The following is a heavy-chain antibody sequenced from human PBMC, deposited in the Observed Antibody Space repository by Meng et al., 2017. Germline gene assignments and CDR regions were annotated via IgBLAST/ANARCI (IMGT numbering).Heavy chain of an antibody. CDR3: ARGRAGYCSSTSCYRFAWFDP. V-gene: IGHV4-34*01. CDR1: GGSFSGYY. J-gene: IGHJ5*02. Sequence: QVQLQQWGAGLFKPSETLSLTCAADGGSFSGYYWSWIRQPPGKGLEWIGEINHSGSTNYNPSLKSRVTISVDTSKNQFSLKLSSVTAADTAVYYCARGRAGYCSSTSCYRFAWFDPWGQGTLVTVSS. D-gene: IGHD2-2*02. CDR2: INHSGST.